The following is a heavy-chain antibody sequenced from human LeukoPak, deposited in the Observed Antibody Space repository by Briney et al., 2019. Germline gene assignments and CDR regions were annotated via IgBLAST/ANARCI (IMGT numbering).Heavy chain of an antibody. CDR1: GGSISSSTYY. D-gene: IGHD1-1*01. CDR2: IYYSGST. V-gene: IGHV4-39*01. Sequence: SETLSLTCTVSGGSISSSTYYWGWIRQPPGTGLEWIGSIYYSGSTYYNPSLKSRVTISVDTSKNQFSLKLSSVTAADTAVYYCARRVMEWAYFDYWGQGTLVTVSS. J-gene: IGHJ4*02. CDR3: ARRVMEWAYFDY.